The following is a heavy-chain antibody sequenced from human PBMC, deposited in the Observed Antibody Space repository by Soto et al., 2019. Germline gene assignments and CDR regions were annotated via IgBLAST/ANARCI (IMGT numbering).Heavy chain of an antibody. J-gene: IGHJ6*02. CDR1: GFTFSSYA. Sequence: PGGSLRLSCAASGFTFSSYAMSWVRQAPGKGLEWVSAISGSVGSTYYADSVKGRFTISRDNSKNTLYLQMNSLRAEDTAVYYCAKDKIAIVLVPAAMEDVWGQGTTVTVSS. D-gene: IGHD2-2*01. CDR3: AKDKIAIVLVPAAMEDV. V-gene: IGHV3-23*01. CDR2: ISGSVGST.